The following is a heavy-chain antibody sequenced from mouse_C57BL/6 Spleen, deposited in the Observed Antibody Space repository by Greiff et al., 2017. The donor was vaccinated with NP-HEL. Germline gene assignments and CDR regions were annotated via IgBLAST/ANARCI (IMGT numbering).Heavy chain of an antibody. D-gene: IGHD5-5*01. V-gene: IGHV1-52*01. CDR1: GYTFTSYW. Sequence: VQLQQPGAELVRPGSSVKLSCKASGYTFTSYWMHWVKQRPIQGLEWIGNIDPSDSETHYNQKFKDKATLTVDKSSSTAYMQLSSLTSEDSAVYYCAREGLPGNYFDYWGQGTTLTVSS. J-gene: IGHJ2*01. CDR3: AREGLPGNYFDY. CDR2: IDPSDSET.